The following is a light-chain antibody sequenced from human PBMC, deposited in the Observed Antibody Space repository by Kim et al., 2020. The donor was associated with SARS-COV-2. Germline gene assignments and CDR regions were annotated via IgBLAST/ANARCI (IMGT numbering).Light chain of an antibody. CDR2: AVS. V-gene: IGLV2-14*03. Sequence: QWSAITCTGPSSDVGSYNSVSWYHHHPVNAPKLMFYAVSNRPSGVSNRFSGSKSGNTASLTISGLQAEDEADYYCSSYTRSSTNYVFGTGTKVTVL. J-gene: IGLJ1*01. CDR1: SSDVGSYNS. CDR3: SSYTRSSTNYV.